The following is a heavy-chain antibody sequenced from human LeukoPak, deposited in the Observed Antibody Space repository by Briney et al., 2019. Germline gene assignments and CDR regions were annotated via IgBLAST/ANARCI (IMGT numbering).Heavy chain of an antibody. D-gene: IGHD4-17*01. CDR2: INGDGSRT. V-gene: IGHV3-74*01. J-gene: IGHJ4*02. Sequence: PGGSLRLSRAASGFTFSDYWMHWVRQAPGKGLVWVSRINGDGSRTSYADSVQGRFSISRDNAKSTLYLQMNSLRPEDSAVYYCARRHDYGDYWGQGTLVTVFS. CDR1: GFTFSDYW. CDR3: ARRHDYGDY.